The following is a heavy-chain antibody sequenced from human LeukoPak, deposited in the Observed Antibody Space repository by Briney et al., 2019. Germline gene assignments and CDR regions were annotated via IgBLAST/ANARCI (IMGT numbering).Heavy chain of an antibody. CDR2: IDPNSGGT. D-gene: IGHD3-10*02. V-gene: IGHV1-2*02. CDR3: AREEPIFGEFNYYGMDV. J-gene: IGHJ6*02. CDR1: GCTFTGYY. Sequence: ASVKVSCKASGCTFTGYYMHWVRQAPGQGLEWMGWIDPNSGGTNYAQKFQGRVTMTRDTSISTAYMELSRLRSDDTAVYYCAREEPIFGEFNYYGMDVWGQGTTVTVSS.